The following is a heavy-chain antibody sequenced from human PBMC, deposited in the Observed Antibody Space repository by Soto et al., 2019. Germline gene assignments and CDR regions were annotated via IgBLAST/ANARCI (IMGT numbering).Heavy chain of an antibody. CDR1: GYPLTSYG. V-gene: IGHV1-18*01. CDR3: ATTIGYSYYYYGMDV. D-gene: IGHD5-12*01. CDR2: ISAYNGDT. Sequence: KLLQSEAGVTKPGPSVKASCKAPGYPLTSYGISWVRQAPGQGLEWMGWISAYNGDTNYAQSLQGRVTMTTDTSTTTAYMELRSLRSDDTAVYYCATTIGYSYYYYGMDVWGQGTTVTVSS. J-gene: IGHJ6*02.